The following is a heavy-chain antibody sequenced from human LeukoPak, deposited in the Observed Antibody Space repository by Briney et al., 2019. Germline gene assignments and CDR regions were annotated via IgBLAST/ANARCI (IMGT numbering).Heavy chain of an antibody. D-gene: IGHD5-12*01. CDR1: GGSISSYY. V-gene: IGHV4-59*01. CDR2: IYYRGST. CDR3: ARANRYDLYFDY. Sequence: SETLSLTCTVSGGSISSYYWSWIRQPPGKGLEWIGYIYYRGSTNYNPSLKSRVTISVDTSKNQFPLKLNSVTAADTAVYYCARANRYDLYFDYWGQGTLVTVSS. J-gene: IGHJ4*02.